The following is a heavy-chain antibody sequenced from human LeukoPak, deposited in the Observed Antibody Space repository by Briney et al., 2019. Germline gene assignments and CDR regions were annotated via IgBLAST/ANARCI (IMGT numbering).Heavy chain of an antibody. D-gene: IGHD2-2*01. CDR3: ARVQSAYCSSTSCYGGYFDY. CDR2: INAGNGNT. J-gene: IGHJ4*02. V-gene: IGHV1-3*01. CDR1: GYTFTSYA. Sequence: ASVKVSCKASGYTFTSYAMHWVRQAPGQRLEWMGWINAGNGNTKHSQKFQGRVTITRDTSASTAYMELSSLRSGDTAVYYCARVQSAYCSSTSCYGGYFDYWGQGTLVTVSS.